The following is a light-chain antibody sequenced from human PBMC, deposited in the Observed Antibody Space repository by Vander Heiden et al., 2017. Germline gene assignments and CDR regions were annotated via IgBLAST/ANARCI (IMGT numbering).Light chain of an antibody. Sequence: QSALTQPASVSGSPGQSITISCNGTSSDVGGYNYVSWYQQHPGKAPKLMIYDVSNRPSGVSNRFSGSKSVNTASLTISGLQAEDEADYYCSSYTGTSTLVFGGGTKLTVL. CDR1: SSDVGGYNY. J-gene: IGLJ2*01. CDR2: DVS. V-gene: IGLV2-14*03. CDR3: SSYTGTSTLV.